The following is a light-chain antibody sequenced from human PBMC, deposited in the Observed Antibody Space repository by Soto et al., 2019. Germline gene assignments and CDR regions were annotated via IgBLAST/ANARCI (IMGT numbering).Light chain of an antibody. Sequence: EIVMTQSPDTLSVSPGERATLSCRASQSVSSDLAWYQQKPGQAPRLLIYGASTRATGMPARFSGSGSGTEFALTISSLQSEDFAVYYCQQFHNWPWTFGQGTKVDI. CDR2: GAS. V-gene: IGKV3-15*01. J-gene: IGKJ1*01. CDR3: QQFHNWPWT. CDR1: QSVSSD.